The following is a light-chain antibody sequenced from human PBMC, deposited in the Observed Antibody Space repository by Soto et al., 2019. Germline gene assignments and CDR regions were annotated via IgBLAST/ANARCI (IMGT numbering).Light chain of an antibody. V-gene: IGKV1-5*03. CDR3: QHSNSFPYT. CDR2: KAS. Sequence: DIQMTQSPSTLSASVGDRVTITCRASQSISSWLAWYQQKPGKAPKLLIYKASSRESGVPSRFSGSGSGTEFTLTISSLQPDDFTTYFCQHSNSFPYTFGQGTKVDIK. J-gene: IGKJ2*01. CDR1: QSISSW.